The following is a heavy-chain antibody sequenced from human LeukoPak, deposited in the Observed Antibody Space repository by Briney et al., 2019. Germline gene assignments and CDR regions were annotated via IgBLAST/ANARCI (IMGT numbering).Heavy chain of an antibody. CDR1: GFTFSSYS. V-gene: IGHV3-21*01. J-gene: IGHJ4*02. Sequence: GGSLRLSCAASGFTFSSYSMNWVRQAPGKGLEWVSSISSSSYIYYADSVKGRFTISRDNAKNSLYLQMNSLRAEDTAVYYCAGNDYGDRSNDYWGQGTLVTVSS. CDR3: AGNDYGDRSNDY. CDR2: ISSSSYI. D-gene: IGHD4-17*01.